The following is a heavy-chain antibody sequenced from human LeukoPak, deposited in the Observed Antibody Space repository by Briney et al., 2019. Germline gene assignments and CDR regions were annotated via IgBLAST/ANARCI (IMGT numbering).Heavy chain of an antibody. J-gene: IGHJ4*02. Sequence: SETLSLTCTVSGDSFSSYFWSWIRQPAGKGLEWIGRMYTSGVTNSNPSLKSRVTMSVDTSKNQFSLNLTSVTAADTAVYYCAREITGTRGVDYWGQGILVTVSS. D-gene: IGHD1-7*01. CDR1: GDSFSSYF. CDR2: MYTSGVT. CDR3: AREITGTRGVDY. V-gene: IGHV4-4*07.